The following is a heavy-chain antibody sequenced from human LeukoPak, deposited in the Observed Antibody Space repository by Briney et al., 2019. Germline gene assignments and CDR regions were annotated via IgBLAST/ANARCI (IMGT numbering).Heavy chain of an antibody. CDR2: IYTSGST. CDR3: ARGGAVAGMGPPGFDP. CDR1: GGSISSYY. D-gene: IGHD6-19*01. V-gene: IGHV4-4*07. Sequence: KASETLSLTCTVSGGSISSYYWSWLRQPAGKGLEWIGRIYTSGSTNYNPSLKSRVTMSVDTSKNQFSLKLSSVTAADTAVYYCARGGAVAGMGPPGFDPWGQGTLVTVSS. J-gene: IGHJ5*02.